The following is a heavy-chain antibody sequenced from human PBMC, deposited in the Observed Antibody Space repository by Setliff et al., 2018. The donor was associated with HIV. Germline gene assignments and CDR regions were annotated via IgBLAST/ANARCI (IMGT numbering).Heavy chain of an antibody. CDR1: GYSISSGYY. CDR2: IYHSGST. J-gene: IGHJ4*02. D-gene: IGHD3-3*01. Sequence: PSETLSLTCAVSGYSISSGYYWGWIRQPPGKGLEWIGSIYHSGSTYYNPSLKSRVTTSVDTSKNQFSLKLSSVTAADTAVYYCARDAFTETYNFWSGPGYWGQGTLVTVSS. V-gene: IGHV4-38-2*02. CDR3: ARDAFTETYNFWSGPGY.